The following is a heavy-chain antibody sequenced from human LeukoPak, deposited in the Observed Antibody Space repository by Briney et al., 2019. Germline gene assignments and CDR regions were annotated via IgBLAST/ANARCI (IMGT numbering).Heavy chain of an antibody. Sequence: SGGSLRLSCVTSGFTFSRYSMRWVRQAPGKGLEWVSSIYFTGNYISYADSVKGRFTISRDNAKNSLYLQMNSLRAEDTAVYYCAREFNTVGNFDSWGQGTLVTVSS. V-gene: IGHV3-21*01. D-gene: IGHD3-10*01. CDR1: GFTFSRYS. CDR3: AREFNTVGNFDS. J-gene: IGHJ4*02. CDR2: IYFTGNYI.